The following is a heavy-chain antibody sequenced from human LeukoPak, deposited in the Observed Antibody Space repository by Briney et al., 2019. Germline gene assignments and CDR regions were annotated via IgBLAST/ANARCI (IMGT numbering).Heavy chain of an antibody. CDR3: ARRVASANDAFDI. Sequence: GGSLRLSCAASGFTFSSYSMNWVRQAPGKGLEWVSSISSGGTYIHYVASLKGRFTISKDNAKNSLYLQMNSLRAEDTAVYYCARRVASANDAFDIWGQGTMVTVSS. D-gene: IGHD6-13*01. CDR2: ISSGGTYI. CDR1: GFTFSSYS. V-gene: IGHV3-21*01. J-gene: IGHJ3*02.